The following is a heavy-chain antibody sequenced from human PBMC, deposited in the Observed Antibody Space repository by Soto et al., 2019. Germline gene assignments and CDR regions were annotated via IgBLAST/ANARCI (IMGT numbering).Heavy chain of an antibody. J-gene: IGHJ4*02. CDR3: ARVYYDDYDFY. CDR1: QFTFRSYG. D-gene: IGHD4-17*01. V-gene: IGHV3-7*01. Sequence: EVQLVESGGGLVQPGGSLRLSCEASQFTFRSYGMSWVRQAPGKGLEWVAYINEDGSERYYVDSVKGRFTISRDNGKNSLYLQMNSLRVEDTAVYYCARVYYDDYDFYWGQGTLVAVSS. CDR2: INEDGSER.